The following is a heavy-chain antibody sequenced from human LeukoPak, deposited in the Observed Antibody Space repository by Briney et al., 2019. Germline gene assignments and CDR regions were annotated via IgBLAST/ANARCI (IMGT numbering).Heavy chain of an antibody. J-gene: IGHJ3*02. CDR2: IYYSGTT. Sequence: PSETLSLTCTVSGGSISGYYWSWFRQPPGKGLEWIGYIYYSGTTNYNPSHKSRVTISVDTSKNQFSLKLSSVTAADTAVYYCAQDSSGYYGAGAFDIWGQGTMVTVSS. CDR3: AQDSSGYYGAGAFDI. CDR1: GGSISGYY. V-gene: IGHV4-59*01. D-gene: IGHD3-22*01.